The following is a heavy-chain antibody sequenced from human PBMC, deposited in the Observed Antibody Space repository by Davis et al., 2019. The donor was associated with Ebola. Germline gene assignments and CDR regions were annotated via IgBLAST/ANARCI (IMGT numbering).Heavy chain of an antibody. CDR3: AKVAMVRGVIIKGYAFDI. V-gene: IGHV3-9*01. D-gene: IGHD3-10*01. CDR1: GFTFDDYA. J-gene: IGHJ3*02. CDR2: ISWNSGSI. Sequence: PGGSLRLSCAASGFTFDDYAMHWVRQAPGKGLEWVSGISWNSGSIGYADSVKGRFTISRDNAKNSLYLQMNSLRAEDTALYYCAKVAMVRGVIIKGYAFDIWGQGTMVTVSS.